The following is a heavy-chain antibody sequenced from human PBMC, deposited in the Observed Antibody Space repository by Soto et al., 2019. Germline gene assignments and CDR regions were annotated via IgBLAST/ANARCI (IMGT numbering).Heavy chain of an antibody. CDR1: GYTFSNSD. D-gene: IGHD3-10*01. V-gene: IGHV1-18*01. J-gene: IGHJ4*02. CDR2: MSPNSGNT. Sequence: ASVKVSCKASGYTFSNSDINWVRQATGPGLEWMGWMSPNSGNTSYAQKLQGRVTMTTDTSTSTAYMELRSLRSDDTAVYYCARDLRLLWSFDYWGQGTLVTVSS. CDR3: ARDLRLLWSFDY.